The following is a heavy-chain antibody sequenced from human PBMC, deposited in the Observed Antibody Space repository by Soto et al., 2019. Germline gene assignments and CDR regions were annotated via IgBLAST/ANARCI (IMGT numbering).Heavy chain of an antibody. CDR2: IYYSGST. D-gene: IGHD3-3*01. CDR3: ARSRFSRDYYYYYGMDV. Sequence: SETLSLTCTVSGGSISSYYWSWIRQPPGKGLEWIGYIYYSGSTNYNPSLKSRVTISLDTSKTQFSLKLSSVTAADTAVYYCARSRFSRDYYYYYGMDVWGQGTTVTVSS. J-gene: IGHJ6*02. V-gene: IGHV4-59*08. CDR1: GGSISSYY.